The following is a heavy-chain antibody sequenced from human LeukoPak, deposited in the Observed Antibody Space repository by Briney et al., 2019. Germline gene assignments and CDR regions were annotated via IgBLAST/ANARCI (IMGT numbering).Heavy chain of an antibody. CDR2: ISAYNGNT. J-gene: IGHJ4*02. CDR1: GYTFTSYG. Sequence: ASVKVSCKASGYTFTSYGISWVRQAPGQGLEWMGWISAYNGNTNYAQKLQGRVTMTTDTSTSTAYMELRSLRSDDTAVYYCARNLRASYCSGGSCYSGDYWGQGTLVTVSS. CDR3: ARNLRASYCSGGSCYSGDY. V-gene: IGHV1-18*01. D-gene: IGHD2-15*01.